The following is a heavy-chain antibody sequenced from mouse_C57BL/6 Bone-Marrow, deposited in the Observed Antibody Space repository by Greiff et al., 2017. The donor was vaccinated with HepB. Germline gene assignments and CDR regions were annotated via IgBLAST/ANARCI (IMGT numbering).Heavy chain of an antibody. Sequence: VHVKQSGAELVRPGASVKLSCTASGFNIKDDYMHWVKQRPEQGLEWIGWIDPENGDTEYASKFQGKATITADTSSNTAYLQLSSLTSEDTAVYYCTAFYYDYEEGTYWGQGTLVTVSA. V-gene: IGHV14-4*01. CDR3: TAFYYDYEEGTY. CDR1: GFNIKDDY. D-gene: IGHD2-4*01. CDR2: IDPENGDT. J-gene: IGHJ3*01.